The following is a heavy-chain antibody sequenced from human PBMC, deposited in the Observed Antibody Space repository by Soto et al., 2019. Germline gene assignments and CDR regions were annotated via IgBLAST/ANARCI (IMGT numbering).Heavy chain of an antibody. J-gene: IGHJ6*03. V-gene: IGHV4-31*03. Sequence: PSETLSLTCTVSGGSISSGGYYWSWIRQHPGKGLEWIGYIYYSGSTYYNPSLKSRVTISVDTSKNQFSLKLSSVTAADTAVYYCARVSNYDFWSGYPNYYYYYMDVWGKGTTVTVSS. CDR2: IYYSGST. D-gene: IGHD3-3*01. CDR1: GGSISSGGYY. CDR3: ARVSNYDFWSGYPNYYYYYMDV.